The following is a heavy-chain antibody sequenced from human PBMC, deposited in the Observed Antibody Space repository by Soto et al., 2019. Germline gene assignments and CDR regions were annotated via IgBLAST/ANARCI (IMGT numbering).Heavy chain of an antibody. D-gene: IGHD4-17*01. Sequence: GGSLRLSCAASGFTFSSYGMHWVRQAPGKGLEWVAVIWYDGSNKYYADSVNGRFTISRDNSKNTLYLQMNSLRAEDTAVYYCASLDYGDYSAFDYWGQGTLVTVSS. CDR3: ASLDYGDYSAFDY. CDR2: IWYDGSNK. CDR1: GFTFSSYG. J-gene: IGHJ4*02. V-gene: IGHV3-33*01.